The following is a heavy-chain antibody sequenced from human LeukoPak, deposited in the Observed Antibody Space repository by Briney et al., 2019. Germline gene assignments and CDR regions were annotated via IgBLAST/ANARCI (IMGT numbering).Heavy chain of an antibody. V-gene: IGHV3-21*01. Sequence: GGSLRLSCAASGFTFSSYSMNWVRQAPGKGLEWVSSISSSSSYIYYADSVKGRSTISRDNAKNSLYLQMNSLRAEDTAVYYCARAHYDILTGPNYFDYWGQGTLVTVSS. CDR1: GFTFSSYS. D-gene: IGHD3-9*01. CDR2: ISSSSSYI. J-gene: IGHJ4*02. CDR3: ARAHYDILTGPNYFDY.